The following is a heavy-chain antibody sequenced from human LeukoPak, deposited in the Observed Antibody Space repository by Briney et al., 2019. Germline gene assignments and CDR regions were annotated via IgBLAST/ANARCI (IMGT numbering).Heavy chain of an antibody. D-gene: IGHD1-26*01. CDR3: ARVVSPRIEGATATYYYYMDV. J-gene: IGHJ6*03. V-gene: IGHV1-69*05. CDR1: GGTFSSYA. CDR2: IIPIFGTA. Sequence: SVKVSCKASGGTFSSYAISWVRQAPGQGLEWMGGIIPIFGTANYAQKFQGRVTITTDESTSTAYMELSSLRSEDTAVYYCARVVSPRIEGATATYYYYMDVWGKGTTVTVSS.